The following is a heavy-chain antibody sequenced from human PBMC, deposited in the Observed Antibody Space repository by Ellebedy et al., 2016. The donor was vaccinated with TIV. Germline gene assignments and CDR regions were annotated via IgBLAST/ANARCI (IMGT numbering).Heavy chain of an antibody. CDR3: ARLYCGGDCYYWYFDL. CDR1: GFTVSSNY. CDR2: IYSGGST. V-gene: IGHV3-53*01. J-gene: IGHJ2*01. Sequence: GESLKISCAASGFTVSSNYMSWVRRAPGKGLEWVSVIYSGGSTYYADSVKGRFTISRDNSKNTLYLQMNSLRAEDTAVYYCARLYCGGDCYYWYFDLWGRGTLVTVSS. D-gene: IGHD2-21*02.